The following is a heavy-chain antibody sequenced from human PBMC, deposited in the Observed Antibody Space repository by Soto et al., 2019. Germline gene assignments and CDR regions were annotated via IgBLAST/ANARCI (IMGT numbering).Heavy chain of an antibody. V-gene: IGHV3-48*02. Sequence: GGSLRLSCAASGFPFSIYSMNWVRQAPGKGLEWISDITSSSTTIFYADSVKGRFTISRDNAKKSLYLQMNSLRDEDKAVYYCSRDNGPEGSSHPWDQRTLLTISS. CDR1: GFPFSIYS. CDR3: SRDNGPEGSSHP. D-gene: IGHD2-2*01. J-gene: IGHJ5*02. CDR2: ITSSSTTI.